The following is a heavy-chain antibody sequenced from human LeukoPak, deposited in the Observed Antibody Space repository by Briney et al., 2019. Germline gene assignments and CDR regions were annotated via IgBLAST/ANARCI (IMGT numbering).Heavy chain of an antibody. CDR2: ISSSGSTI. J-gene: IGHJ4*02. CDR3: ARLGRFLRVDYFDY. V-gene: IGHV3-11*04. Sequence: GGSLRLSCAASGFTVSSNYMSWVRQAPGKGLEWVSYISSSGSTIYYADSVKGRFTISRDNAKNSLYLQMNSLTADDTAVYYCARLGRFLRVDYFDYWGQGSLVTVSS. D-gene: IGHD3-10*01. CDR1: GFTVSSNY.